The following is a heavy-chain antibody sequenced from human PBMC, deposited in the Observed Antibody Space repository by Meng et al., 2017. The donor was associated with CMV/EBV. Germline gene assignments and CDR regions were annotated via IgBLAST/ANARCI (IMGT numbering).Heavy chain of an antibody. D-gene: IGHD3-22*01. J-gene: IGHJ4*02. Sequence: GESLKISCAASGFTFSSYWMNWVRQAPGKGLEWVANIKQDGSEKYYVDSVKGRFTISRDNAKNSLYLQMNSLRAEDTAVYYCARAPTYYYDSSGYYGLGFDYWGQGTLVTVSS. CDR2: IKQDGSEK. CDR1: GFTFSSYW. CDR3: ARAPTYYYDSSGYYGLGFDY. V-gene: IGHV3-7*01.